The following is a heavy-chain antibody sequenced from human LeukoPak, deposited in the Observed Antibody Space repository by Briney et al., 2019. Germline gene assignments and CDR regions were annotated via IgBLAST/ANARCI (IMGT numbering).Heavy chain of an antibody. CDR1: GFTFNDYY. J-gene: IGHJ4*02. D-gene: IGHD6-13*01. CDR2: ISSSGTYT. Sequence: PGGSLRLSCAASGFTFNDYYMSWIRQAPGKGLEWISYISSSGTYTNYADSVEGRFTISRDNAKNSLYLQMNSLRAEDTAVYYCARDGGSSWTLDYWGQGTLVTVSS. V-gene: IGHV3-11*06. CDR3: ARDGGSSWTLDY.